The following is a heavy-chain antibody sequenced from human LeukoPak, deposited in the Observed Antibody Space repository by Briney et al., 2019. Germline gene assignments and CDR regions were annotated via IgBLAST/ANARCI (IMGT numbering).Heavy chain of an antibody. CDR1: GFTFTNAW. CDR3: STLTSRGLSDS. D-gene: IGHD1-20*01. V-gene: IGHV3-15*07. Sequence: GGSLRLSCAASGFTFTNAWMNWVRQAPGRGLEWVGRIKSKADGETIDYAAPVKGRFTFSRDDSKNMLYLQMNSLKSEDTAVYYCSTLTSRGLSDSWGQGTLVTVSS. J-gene: IGHJ4*02. CDR2: IKSKADGETI.